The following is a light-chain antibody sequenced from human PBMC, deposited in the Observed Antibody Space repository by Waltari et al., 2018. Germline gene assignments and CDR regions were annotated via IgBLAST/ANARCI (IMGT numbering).Light chain of an antibody. Sequence: DIVMTQSPDSLAVSLGGRATIHCRSSQSILNVSNNEDCLAWYQRKPGQPPTLLIFWASTRKSVVPDRFSGGRSWSDFTLTITSLRPEDVALYFCQQYFSRPFSFGGGTKVEIK. CDR3: QQYFSRPFS. V-gene: IGKV4-1*01. CDR2: WAS. J-gene: IGKJ4*01. CDR1: QSILNVSNNEDC.